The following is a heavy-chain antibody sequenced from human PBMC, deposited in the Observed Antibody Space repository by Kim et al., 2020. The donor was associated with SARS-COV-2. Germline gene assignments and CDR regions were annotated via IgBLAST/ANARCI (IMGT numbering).Heavy chain of an antibody. CDR1: GGTFSSYA. J-gene: IGHJ5*02. Sequence: SVKVSCKASGGTFSSYAISWVRQAPGQGLEWMGGIIPIFGTANYAQKFQGRVTITADESTSTAYMELSSLRSEDTAVYYCARDRGLEMATIFGGLDPWGQGTLVTVSS. CDR2: IIPIFGTA. CDR3: ARDRGLEMATIFGGLDP. V-gene: IGHV1-69*13. D-gene: IGHD3-10*02.